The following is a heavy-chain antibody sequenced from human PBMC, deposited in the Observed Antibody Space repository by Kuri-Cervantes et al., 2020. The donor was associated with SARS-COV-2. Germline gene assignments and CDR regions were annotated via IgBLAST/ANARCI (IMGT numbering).Heavy chain of an antibody. Sequence: GESLKISCAASGFTFSSYAMSWVRQAPGKGLEWVSAISGSGGSTYYAGSVKGRFTIPRDNSKNTLYLQMNSLKTEDTAVYYCTTALVAATFGGWGQGTLVTVSS. J-gene: IGHJ4*02. D-gene: IGHD2-15*01. CDR1: GFTFSSYA. V-gene: IGHV3-23*01. CDR3: TTALVAATFGG. CDR2: ISGSGGST.